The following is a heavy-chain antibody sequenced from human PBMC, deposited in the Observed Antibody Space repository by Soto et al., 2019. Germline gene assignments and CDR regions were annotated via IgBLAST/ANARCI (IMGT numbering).Heavy chain of an antibody. V-gene: IGHV1-18*01. Sequence: ASVKVSCKASGYTFTSYGISWVRQAPGQGLEWMGWISAYNGNTNYAQKLQGRVTMTTDTSTSTAYMELRSLRSDDTAVYYCARVDPLVPAALYYYYYMDVWGKGTTVTVSS. CDR1: GYTFTSYG. CDR2: ISAYNGNT. J-gene: IGHJ6*03. D-gene: IGHD2-2*01. CDR3: ARVDPLVPAALYYYYYMDV.